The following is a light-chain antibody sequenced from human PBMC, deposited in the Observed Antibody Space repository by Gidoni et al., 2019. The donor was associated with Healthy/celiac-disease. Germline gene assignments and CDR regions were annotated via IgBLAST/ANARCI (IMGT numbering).Light chain of an antibody. Sequence: QSVLTQPPSVSGAPWQRVTISWTGSSSNIGAGYDVHWYQQLPGTAPKPLIYGNSNRPSGVPDRFSGSKSGTSASLAITGLQAEDEADYYCQSYDSSLSGSVVFGGGTKLTVL. CDR2: GNS. CDR1: SSNIGAGYD. V-gene: IGLV1-40*01. CDR3: QSYDSSLSGSVV. J-gene: IGLJ2*01.